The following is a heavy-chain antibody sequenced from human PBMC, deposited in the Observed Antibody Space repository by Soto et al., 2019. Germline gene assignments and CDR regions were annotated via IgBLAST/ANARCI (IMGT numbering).Heavy chain of an antibody. V-gene: IGHV3-30-3*01. CDR3: ARAALTTVTGPVDY. D-gene: IGHD4-17*01. Sequence: GGSLRLSCAASGFTFSSYAMHWVRQAPGKGLEWVAVISYDGSNKYYADSVKGRFTISRDNSKNTLYLQMNSLRAEDTAVYYCARAALTTVTGPVDYWGQGTLVTVSS. CDR2: ISYDGSNK. CDR1: GFTFSSYA. J-gene: IGHJ4*02.